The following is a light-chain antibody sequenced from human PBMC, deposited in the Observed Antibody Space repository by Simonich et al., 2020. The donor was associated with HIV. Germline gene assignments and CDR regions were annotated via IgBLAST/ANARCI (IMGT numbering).Light chain of an antibody. Sequence: DLQMPQSPSSLSASVVDRVTITFRQSQSISSYLNWYQQKPGKAPKRLIYAASSLQSGVPSRFSGGGFGTEFTLTISSLQPEDFASYYCQQANSFPRTFGQGTKVEIK. CDR2: AAS. CDR3: QQANSFPRT. CDR1: QSISSY. V-gene: IGKV1-39*01. J-gene: IGKJ1*01.